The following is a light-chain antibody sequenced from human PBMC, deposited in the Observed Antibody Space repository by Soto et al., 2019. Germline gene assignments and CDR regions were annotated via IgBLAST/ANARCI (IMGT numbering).Light chain of an antibody. V-gene: IGLV2-14*01. CDR3: SSYAGSSNV. J-gene: IGLJ1*01. CDR1: SGDVGGYDY. Sequence: QSALTQPASVSGSPGQSITISCTGTSGDVGGYDYVSWYQQHPGKAPKLMIYEVSNRPSGVSNRFSGSKSGNTASLTISGLLAEDEADYYCSSYAGSSNVFGTGTKLTVL. CDR2: EVS.